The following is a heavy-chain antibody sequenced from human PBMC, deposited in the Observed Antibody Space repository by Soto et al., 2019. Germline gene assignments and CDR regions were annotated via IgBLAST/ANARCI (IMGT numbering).Heavy chain of an antibody. J-gene: IGHJ3*01. CDR3: ARAYDYRDPRDAFDL. D-gene: IGHD4-17*01. V-gene: IGHV4-34*01. Sequence: SATLSLTCAVNVLSLIGYFWNWLPQSQGKGLEWIGKTKLGGSTSYNPSLKSRVTISADTSKSQFFLKVNSVTAADTAVYYCARAYDYRDPRDAFDLWGQGTMVS. CDR2: TKLGGST. CDR1: VLSLIGYF.